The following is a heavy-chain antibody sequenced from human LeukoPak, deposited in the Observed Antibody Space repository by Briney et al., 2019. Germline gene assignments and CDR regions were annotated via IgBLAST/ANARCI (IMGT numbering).Heavy chain of an antibody. D-gene: IGHD5-18*01. CDR3: ARVDTAIGIDP. V-gene: IGHV4-59*12. Sequence: SETLSLTCTVSDGSINSFYWSWIRQPPGKGLEWIGYIYYSGSTNYNPSLKSRVTISVDTSKNQFSLNLNSVTAADTAVYYCARVDTAIGIDPWGQGTLVTVSS. CDR2: IYYSGST. J-gene: IGHJ5*02. CDR1: DGSINSFY.